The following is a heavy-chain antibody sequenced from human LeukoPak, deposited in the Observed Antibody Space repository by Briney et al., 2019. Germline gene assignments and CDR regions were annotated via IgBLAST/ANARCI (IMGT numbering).Heavy chain of an antibody. CDR1: GGSISSGGYS. V-gene: IGHV4-61*02. CDR2: IYTSGST. D-gene: IGHD1-1*01. Sequence: SETLSLTCAVSGGSISSGGYSWGWIRQPAGKGLEWIGRIYTSGSTNYNPSLKGRVTISVDTSKNQFSLKLSSVTAADTAVYYCARTAPSEGTFDYWGQGTLVTVSS. CDR3: ARTAPSEGTFDY. J-gene: IGHJ4*02.